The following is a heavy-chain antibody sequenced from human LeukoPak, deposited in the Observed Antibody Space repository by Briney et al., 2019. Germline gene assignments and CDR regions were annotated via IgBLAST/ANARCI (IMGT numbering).Heavy chain of an antibody. Sequence: GGSLRLSCAASGFTFSSYWMHWVRQAPGKGLVGVSRINSDGRSTNYADSVKGRFTICRDNAKNTLYLQMNSLRAEDTAVYYCARVRWGGLYYFDYWGQGTLVTVSS. CDR3: ARVRWGGLYYFDY. CDR1: GFTFSSYW. V-gene: IGHV3-74*01. D-gene: IGHD3-16*01. CDR2: INSDGRST. J-gene: IGHJ4*02.